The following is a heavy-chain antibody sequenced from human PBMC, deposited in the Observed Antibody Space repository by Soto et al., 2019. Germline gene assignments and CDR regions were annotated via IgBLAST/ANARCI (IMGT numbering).Heavy chain of an antibody. V-gene: IGHV3-15*01. CDR1: GFTFSNAW. CDR3: TTDALDCSSTSCYWDYYYYYMDV. D-gene: IGHD2-2*01. CDR2: IKSKTDGGTT. J-gene: IGHJ6*03. Sequence: GGSLRLSCAASGFTFSNAWMSWVRQAPGKGLEWVGRIKSKTDGGTTDYAAPVKGRFTISRDDSKNTLYLQMNSLKTEDTAVYYCTTDALDCSSTSCYWDYYYYYMDVWGEGTTVTVSS.